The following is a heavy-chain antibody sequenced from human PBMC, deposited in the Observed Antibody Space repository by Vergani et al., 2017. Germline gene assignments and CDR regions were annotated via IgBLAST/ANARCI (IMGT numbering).Heavy chain of an antibody. D-gene: IGHD6-19*01. Sequence: QVQLVQSGAEVKKPGASVKVSCKVSGYTLTELSMHWVRQAPGKGLEWMGRIIPIFGTANYAQKFQGRVTITADESTSTAYMELSSLRSEDTAVYYCARDQYSSGWFKGLYYYYGMDVWGQGTTVTVSS. CDR2: IIPIFGTA. CDR3: ARDQYSSGWFKGLYYYYGMDV. J-gene: IGHJ6*02. V-gene: IGHV1-69*13. CDR1: GYTLTELS.